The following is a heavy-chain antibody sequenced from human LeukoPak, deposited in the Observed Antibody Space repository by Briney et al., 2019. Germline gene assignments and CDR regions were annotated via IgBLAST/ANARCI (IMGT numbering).Heavy chain of an antibody. D-gene: IGHD4-11*01. Sequence: PGGSLRRSCAASGFTFSSYSMNWVRQAPGKGLEWVSYISSSSSAIYYADSVKGRFTISRDNAKNSLYPQMNSLRAEDTAVYYCAREGTPVNYNWFDPWGQGTLVTVSS. V-gene: IGHV3-48*01. J-gene: IGHJ5*02. CDR3: AREGTPVNYNWFDP. CDR1: GFTFSSYS. CDR2: ISSSSSAI.